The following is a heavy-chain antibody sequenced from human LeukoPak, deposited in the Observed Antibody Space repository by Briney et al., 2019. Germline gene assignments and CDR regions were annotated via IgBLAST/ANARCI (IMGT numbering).Heavy chain of an antibody. Sequence: GGSLRLSCAASGFTFSSYAMHWVRQAPGKGLEWVAVISYDGSNKYYADSVKGRFTISRDNSKNTLYLQMNSLRAEDTAVYYCARDSRTTTKDGRPLYWGQGTLVTVSS. CDR3: ARDSRTTTKDGRPLY. CDR1: GFTFSSYA. D-gene: IGHD4-17*01. J-gene: IGHJ4*02. V-gene: IGHV3-30*04. CDR2: ISYDGSNK.